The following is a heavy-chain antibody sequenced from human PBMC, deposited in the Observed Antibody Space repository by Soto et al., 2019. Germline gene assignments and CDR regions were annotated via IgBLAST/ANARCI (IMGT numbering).Heavy chain of an antibody. V-gene: IGHV4-59*08. CDR1: GGSISSYY. CDR2: IYYSGST. Sequence: QVQLQESGPGLVKPSETLYLTCTVSGGSISSYYWSWIRQPPGKGLEWIGYIYYSGSTNYNPALKCRVTLSVDTAKNQFSLKLSSVTAADTAVYYCARHHDSWGQGTLVTVSS. CDR3: ARHHDS. J-gene: IGHJ4*02.